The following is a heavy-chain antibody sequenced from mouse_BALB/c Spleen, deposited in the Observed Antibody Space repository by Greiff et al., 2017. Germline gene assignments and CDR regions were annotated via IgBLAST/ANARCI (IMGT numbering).Heavy chain of an antibody. CDR2: IWAGGST. V-gene: IGHV2-9*02. CDR3: ARENDGYSSYAMDY. Sequence: VHLVESGPGLVAPSQSLSITCTVSGFSLTSYGVHWVRQPPGKGLEWLGVIWAGGSTNYNSALMSRLSINKDNSKSQVFLKMNSLQTDDTAMYYCARENDGYSSYAMDYWGQGTSVTVSS. J-gene: IGHJ4*01. D-gene: IGHD2-3*01. CDR1: GFSLTSYG.